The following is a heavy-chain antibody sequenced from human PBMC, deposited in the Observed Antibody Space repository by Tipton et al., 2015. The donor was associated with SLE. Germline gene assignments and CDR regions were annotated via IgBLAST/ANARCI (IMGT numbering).Heavy chain of an antibody. J-gene: IGHJ6*03. D-gene: IGHD3-10*01. CDR3: ARGRVDYYGSGSYYNDYYYMDV. CDR1: GGSISSGGYY. V-gene: IGHV4-31*03. CDR2: IYYSGST. Sequence: TLSLTCTVSGGSISSGGYYWGWIRQHPGKGLEWIGYIYYSGSTYYNPSLKSRLTISVDTSKNQFSLKLSSVTAADTAVYYCARGRVDYYGSGSYYNDYYYMDVWGKGTTVTVSS.